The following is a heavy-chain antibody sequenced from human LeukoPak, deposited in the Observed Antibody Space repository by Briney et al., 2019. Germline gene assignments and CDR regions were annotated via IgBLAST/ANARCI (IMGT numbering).Heavy chain of an antibody. CDR3: AREYSGYYANIYFDY. J-gene: IGHJ4*02. CDR2: IYYSGST. CDR1: GGSVSSGSYY. V-gene: IGHV4-61*01. Sequence: PSETLSLTCTVSGGSVSSGSYYWSWIRQPPGKGLEWIGYIYYSGSTNYNPSLKSRVTISVDTSKNQFSLKLSSVTAADTAVYYCAREYSGYYANIYFDYWGQGTLVTVSS. D-gene: IGHD3-22*01.